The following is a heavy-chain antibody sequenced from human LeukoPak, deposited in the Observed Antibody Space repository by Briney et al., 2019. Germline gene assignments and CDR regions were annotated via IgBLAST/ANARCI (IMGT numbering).Heavy chain of an antibody. J-gene: IGHJ3*02. D-gene: IGHD7-27*01. V-gene: IGHV4-61*02. Sequence: SQTLSLTCTVSGGSISSGSYYWGWIRQPAGKGLEWIGRIYTSGSTNYNPSLKSRVTISVDTSKNQFSLKLSSVTAADTAVYYCARVPDAMGRNWGWHAFDIWGQGTMVTVSS. CDR3: ARVPDAMGRNWGWHAFDI. CDR2: IYTSGST. CDR1: GGSISSGSYY.